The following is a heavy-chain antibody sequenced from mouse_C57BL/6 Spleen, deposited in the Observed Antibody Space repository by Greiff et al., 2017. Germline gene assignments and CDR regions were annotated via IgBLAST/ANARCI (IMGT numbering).Heavy chain of an antibody. CDR3: ARRTGTEGYFDV. J-gene: IGHJ1*03. D-gene: IGHD4-1*01. V-gene: IGHV5-17*01. Sequence: EVQGVESGGGLVKPGGSLKLSCAASGFTFSDYGMHWVRQAPEKGLEWVAYISSGSSTIYYADTVKGRFTISRDNAKNTLFLQMTRLRSEDTAMDYCARRTGTEGYFDVWGTGTTVTVSS. CDR1: GFTFSDYG. CDR2: ISSGSSTI.